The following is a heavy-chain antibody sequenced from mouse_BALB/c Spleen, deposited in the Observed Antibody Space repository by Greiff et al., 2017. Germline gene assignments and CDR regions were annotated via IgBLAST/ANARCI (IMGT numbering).Heavy chain of an antibody. Sequence: EVHLVESGGGLVKLGGSLKLSCAASGFTFSSYYMSWVRQTPEKRLELVAAINSNGGSTYYPDTVKGRFTISRDNAKNTLYLQMSSLKSEDTALYYCARHGFYAMDYWGQGTSVTVSS. J-gene: IGHJ4*01. CDR3: ARHGFYAMDY. CDR2: INSNGGST. V-gene: IGHV5-6-2*01. CDR1: GFTFSSYY.